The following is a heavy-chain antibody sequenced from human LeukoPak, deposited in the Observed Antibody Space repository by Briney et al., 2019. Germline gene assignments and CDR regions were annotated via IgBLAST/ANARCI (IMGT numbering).Heavy chain of an antibody. CDR1: EFTFSTYG. D-gene: IGHD3-22*01. CDR2: VSYDGSSN. J-gene: IGHJ4*02. Sequence: PGGSLRLSCAASEFTFSTYGMHWVRQAPGKGLEWVAVVSYDGSSNSYADSVKGRFTISRDNSKNTLYLQMNSLRAEDTAVYYCAKGMGDNFYDSSGPRTVGLDAYWGQGTPVTVSP. V-gene: IGHV3-30*18. CDR3: AKGMGDNFYDSSGPRTVGLDAY.